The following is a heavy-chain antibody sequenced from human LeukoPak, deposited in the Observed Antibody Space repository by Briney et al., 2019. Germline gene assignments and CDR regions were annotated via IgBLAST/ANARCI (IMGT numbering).Heavy chain of an antibody. CDR1: GFTFSTYW. CDR3: ARGQEGTYFGMDV. CDR2: IKQDGSEK. J-gene: IGHJ6*02. V-gene: IGHV3-7*05. Sequence: GGSLRLSCTASGFTFSTYWVNWVRQAPGKGLEWVANIKQDGSEKYYVDSVKGRFTISRDNAKNSLYLQMNSLTAEDTAVYYCARGQEGTYFGMDVWGQGTTVTVSS. D-gene: IGHD1-1*01.